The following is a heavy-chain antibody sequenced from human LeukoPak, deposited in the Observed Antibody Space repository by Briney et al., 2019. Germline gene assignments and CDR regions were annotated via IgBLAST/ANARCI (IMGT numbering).Heavy chain of an antibody. J-gene: IGHJ4*02. V-gene: IGHV3-74*01. D-gene: IGHD3-22*01. CDR1: GFTFSTYW. CDR3: VREGYDSSGFDY. Sequence: GGSLRLSCAASGFTFSTYWVHWVRQGSGKGLVWVSRIKSDGNPTSYAGSVKGRFPITRDNAKKTLYLQMHSFRAEDTAVYYCVREGYDSSGFDYWGQGTLVSVSS. CDR2: IKSDGNPT.